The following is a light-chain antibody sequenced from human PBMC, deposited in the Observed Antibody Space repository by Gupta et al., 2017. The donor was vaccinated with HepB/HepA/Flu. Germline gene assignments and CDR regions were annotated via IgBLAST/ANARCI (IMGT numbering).Light chain of an antibody. Sequence: QSALTQPASVSGSPGQSITTPCTGTSSDGGGYNYVSWYQQHPGKAPKLMIYDVSNRPSAVSNRFSGSKSGNTASLTISGLQAEDEADYYCSSYTSSSTPLNVFGTGTKVTVL. V-gene: IGLV2-14*01. CDR3: SSYTSSSTPLNV. CDR2: DVS. CDR1: SSDGGGYNY. J-gene: IGLJ1*01.